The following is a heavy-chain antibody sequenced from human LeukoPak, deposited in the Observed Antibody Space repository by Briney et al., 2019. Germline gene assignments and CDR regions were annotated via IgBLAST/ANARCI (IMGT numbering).Heavy chain of an antibody. CDR2: IYDRGST. V-gene: IGHV4-59*01. J-gene: IGHJ6*02. CDR1: GGSISSYY. Sequence: PSETLSLTCTVSGGSISSYYWSWIRQPPGKGLEWIGYIYDRGSTNYNPSLKSRVTISLDTSKNQFSLKLSSVTAADTAVYYCATPTSGYYYGMDVWGLGTTVTVSS. D-gene: IGHD6-13*01. CDR3: ATPTSGYYYGMDV.